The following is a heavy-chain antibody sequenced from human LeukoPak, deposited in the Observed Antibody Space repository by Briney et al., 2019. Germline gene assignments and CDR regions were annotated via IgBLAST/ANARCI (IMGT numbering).Heavy chain of an antibody. D-gene: IGHD6-13*01. Sequence: SETLSLTCTVSGGSISSYYWSWIRQPPGKGLEWIGYIYYSGSTNYNPSLKSRVTISVDTSKNQFSLKLSSVTAADTAVYYCAREFEVAAAGTYNWFDPWGQGTLVTVSS. CDR2: IYYSGST. CDR1: GGSISSYY. J-gene: IGHJ5*02. V-gene: IGHV4-59*01. CDR3: AREFEVAAAGTYNWFDP.